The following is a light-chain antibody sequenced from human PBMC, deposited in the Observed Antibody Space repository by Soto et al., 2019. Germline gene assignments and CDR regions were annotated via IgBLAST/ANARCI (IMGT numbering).Light chain of an antibody. V-gene: IGKV1-33*01. CDR2: DAS. CDR3: QQYDNLPLT. J-gene: IGKJ3*01. Sequence: DTQMTQSPSSLSASVGDRVTITCQASQDISNYLNWYQQKPGKAPKLLIYDASNLETGVPSRFSGNGSGTDFTFTISSLQPEDIATYYCQQYDNLPLTFGPGTKVDIK. CDR1: QDISNY.